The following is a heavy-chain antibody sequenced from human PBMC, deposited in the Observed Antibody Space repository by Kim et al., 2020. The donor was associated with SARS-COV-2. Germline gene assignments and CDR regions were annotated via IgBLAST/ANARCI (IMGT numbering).Heavy chain of an antibody. Sequence: SVKVSCKASGGTFTSYAINWVRQAPGQGLEWMGRIIPILGITNYAQNFQGRVTITSDKSTSTAYMEVSSLRSEDTAVYYCARASFFYDSSGYHSDYWGQ. CDR3: ARASFFYDSSGYHSDY. CDR1: GGTFTSYA. CDR2: IIPILGIT. D-gene: IGHD3-22*01. J-gene: IGHJ4*02. V-gene: IGHV1-69*04.